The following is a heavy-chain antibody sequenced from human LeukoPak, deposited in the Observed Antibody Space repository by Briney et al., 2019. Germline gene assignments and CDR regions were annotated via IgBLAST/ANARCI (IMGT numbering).Heavy chain of an antibody. J-gene: IGHJ4*02. Sequence: GGSLRLSCAASGFTFSSYWMHWVRQAPGKGLVWVSRINSGGSSTSYADSVKGRFTISRDNAKNTLYLQMNSLRAEDTAVYYCANFGGDRPYVDTAMEGAWDWGQGTLVTVSS. CDR3: ANFGGDRPYVDTAMEGAWD. V-gene: IGHV3-74*01. CDR1: GFTFSSYW. D-gene: IGHD5-18*01. CDR2: INSGGSST.